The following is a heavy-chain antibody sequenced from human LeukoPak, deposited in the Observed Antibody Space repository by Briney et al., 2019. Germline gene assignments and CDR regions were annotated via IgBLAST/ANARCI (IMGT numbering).Heavy chain of an antibody. CDR3: ARESTIVTTGVTGAEFDY. Sequence: SVKVSCKAPGGTFSNYAINWVRQAPGQGLERMGRIIPIFGTVKYAQKFQGRVTITADKSTITAYMELSSLRSEDTAVYYCARESTIVTTGVTGAEFDYWGQGTLVTVSS. J-gene: IGHJ4*02. CDR2: IIPIFGTV. V-gene: IGHV1-69*06. CDR1: GGTFSNYA. D-gene: IGHD4-23*01.